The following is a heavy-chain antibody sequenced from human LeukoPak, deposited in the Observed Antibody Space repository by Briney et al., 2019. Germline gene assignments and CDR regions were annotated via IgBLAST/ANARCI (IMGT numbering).Heavy chain of an antibody. V-gene: IGHV3-20*04. CDR3: ARDTFFWSGYYSSGGDY. J-gene: IGHJ4*02. CDR2: INWNGGST. CDR1: GFTFDDYG. Sequence: PGGSLRLSCAASGFTFDDYGMSWVRQAPGKGLEWVSGINWNGGSTGYADSVKGRFTISRDNAKNSLYLQMNSLRAEDTAVYYCARDTFFWSGYYSSGGDYWGQGTLVTVSS. D-gene: IGHD3-3*01.